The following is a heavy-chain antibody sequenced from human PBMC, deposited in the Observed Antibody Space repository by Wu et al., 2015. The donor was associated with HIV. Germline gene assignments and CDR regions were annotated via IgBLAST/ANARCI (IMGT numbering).Heavy chain of an antibody. V-gene: IGHV1-69*05. J-gene: IGHJ6*02. D-gene: IGHD6-19*01. CDR3: ARVELRSSGWSDYYYYGMDV. CDR1: GGTFSSYA. CDR2: IIPIFGTA. Sequence: QVQLVQSGAEVKKPGSSVKVSCKASGGTFSSYAISWVRQAPGQGLEWMGGIIPIFGTANYAQKFQGRVTITTDESTSTAYMELSSLRSEDTAVYYCARVELRSSGWSDYYYYGMDVWGQGTTVTVSS.